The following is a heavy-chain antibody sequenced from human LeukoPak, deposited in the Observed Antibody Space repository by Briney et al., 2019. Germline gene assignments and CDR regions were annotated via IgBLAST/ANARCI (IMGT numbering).Heavy chain of an antibody. D-gene: IGHD4-11*01. Sequence: GASVKVSSKASGYTFTSYGISWVRQAPGQGLEWMGWISAYNGNTNYAQKLQGRVTMTTDTSTSTAYMELRSLRSDDTAVYYCARETTTRDYYYYMDVWGKGTTVTVSS. CDR3: ARETTTRDYYYYMDV. J-gene: IGHJ6*03. CDR1: GYTFTSYG. V-gene: IGHV1-18*01. CDR2: ISAYNGNT.